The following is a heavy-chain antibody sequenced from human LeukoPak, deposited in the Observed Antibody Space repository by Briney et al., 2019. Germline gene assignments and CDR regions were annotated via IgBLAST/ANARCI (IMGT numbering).Heavy chain of an antibody. J-gene: IGHJ4*02. V-gene: IGHV1-2*06. CDR2: INPNSGGT. CDR1: GYTFTGYY. D-gene: IGHD3-10*01. CDR3: ERGGSSDRFGEYPYYFDY. Sequence: ASVKLSCKASGYTFTGYYMHWVRQAPGQGLEWVGRINPNSGGTTTARKFHDRVTMTRDTSISTANMELSRLRSDDTAVYYCERGGSSDRFGEYPYYFDYWGQGTLVTVSS.